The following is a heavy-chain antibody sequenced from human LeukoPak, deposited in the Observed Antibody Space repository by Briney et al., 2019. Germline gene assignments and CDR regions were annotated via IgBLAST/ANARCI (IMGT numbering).Heavy chain of an antibody. J-gene: IGHJ4*02. CDR1: GFTFSSYW. D-gene: IGHD3-22*01. CDR2: IKQDGSER. V-gene: IGHV3-7*01. CDR3: ARDSGYYGLFDY. Sequence: GGSLRLSCAASGFTFSSYWMGWVRQAPGKGLEWVANIKQDGSERYYVDSVKGRFTVSRDNAKNSLYLQMNSLRAEDTAVYYCARDSGYYGLFDYWGQGTLVTVSS.